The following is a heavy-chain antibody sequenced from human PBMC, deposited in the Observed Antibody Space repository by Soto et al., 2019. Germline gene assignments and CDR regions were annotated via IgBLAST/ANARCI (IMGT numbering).Heavy chain of an antibody. CDR1: GGSFSGYY. V-gene: IGHV4-34*01. Sequence: PSETLSLICAVYGGSFSGYYWSWIRQPPGKGLEWIGEINHSGSTNYNPSLKSRVTISVDTSKNQFSLKLSSVTAADTAVYYCARALVIVGALGRNYYYGMDVWGQGTTVTVSS. J-gene: IGHJ6*02. CDR3: ARALVIVGALGRNYYYGMDV. CDR2: INHSGST. D-gene: IGHD1-26*01.